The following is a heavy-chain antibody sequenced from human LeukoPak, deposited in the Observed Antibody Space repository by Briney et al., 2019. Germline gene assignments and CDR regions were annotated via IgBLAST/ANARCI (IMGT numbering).Heavy chain of an antibody. D-gene: IGHD5-18*01. V-gene: IGHV3-23*01. Sequence: GGSLRLSCAASGFTFSRYAMSWVRQAPGKGLEWVSVITNSGGSTYYADSVKGRFTISRDNSKNTLYLQMNSLRADDTAVYYCAKARSIEYTYGKFDYWGQGTLVTVSS. J-gene: IGHJ4*02. CDR1: GFTFSRYA. CDR3: AKARSIEYTYGKFDY. CDR2: ITNSGGST.